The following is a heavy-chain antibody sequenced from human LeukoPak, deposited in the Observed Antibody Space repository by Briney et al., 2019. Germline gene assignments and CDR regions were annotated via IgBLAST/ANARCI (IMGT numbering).Heavy chain of an antibody. D-gene: IGHD1-14*01. Sequence: GGSLRLSCAASGFTVITNDMTWVRQAPGKGLEWVSVLYSDGNTKYADSVQGRFTISRDNSKNTLYLEMNSLSPDDTAVHYCARGVEPLAANTLAYWGQGTLVTVS. CDR1: GFTVITND. V-gene: IGHV3-53*01. CDR3: ARGVEPLAANTLAY. J-gene: IGHJ4*02. CDR2: LYSDGNT.